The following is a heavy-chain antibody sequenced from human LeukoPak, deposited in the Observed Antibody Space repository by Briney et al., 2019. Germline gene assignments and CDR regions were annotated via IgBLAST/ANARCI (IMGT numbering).Heavy chain of an antibody. CDR3: ARGEIVGATLDY. CDR1: GGSISSGGYY. CDR2: IYYSGST. D-gene: IGHD1-26*01. J-gene: IGHJ4*02. V-gene: IGHV4-30-4*08. Sequence: SQTLSLTCTVSGGSISSGGYYWSWIRQPPGKGLEWIGYIYYSGSTYYNPSLKSRVTISVDTSKNQFSLKLSSVTAADTAVYYCARGEIVGATLDYWGQGTLVTVSS.